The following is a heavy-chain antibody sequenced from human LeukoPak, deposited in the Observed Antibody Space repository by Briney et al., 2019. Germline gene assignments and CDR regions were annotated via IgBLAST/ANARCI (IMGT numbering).Heavy chain of an antibody. D-gene: IGHD3-10*01. CDR3: ARLEYYYGSGSYGYYFDY. J-gene: IGHJ4*02. Sequence: GESLKISCKGSGYSFTSYWIGWVRQMPGKGLEWMGIIYPGDSDTRYSPSFQGQVTISADKSISTAYLQWSSLKASDTAMYYCARLEYYYGSGSYGYYFDYWGQGTLVTVSS. CDR2: IYPGDSDT. CDR1: GYSFTSYW. V-gene: IGHV5-51*01.